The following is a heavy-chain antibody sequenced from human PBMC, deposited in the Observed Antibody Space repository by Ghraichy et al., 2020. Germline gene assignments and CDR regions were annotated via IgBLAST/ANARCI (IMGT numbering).Heavy chain of an antibody. CDR1: GGSISSYY. V-gene: IGHV4-59*01. Sequence: SETLSLTCTVSGGSISSYYWSWIRQPPGKGLEWIGYIYYSGSTNYNPSLKSRVTISVDTSKNQFSLKLSSVTAAATAVYYCARAYDFWSGYWAYYLDYWGEGTLDSVSS. D-gene: IGHD3-3*01. J-gene: IGHJ4*02. CDR3: ARAYDFWSGYWAYYLDY. CDR2: IYYSGST.